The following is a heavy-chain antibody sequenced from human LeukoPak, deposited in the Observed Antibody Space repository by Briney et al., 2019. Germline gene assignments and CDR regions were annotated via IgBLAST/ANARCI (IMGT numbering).Heavy chain of an antibody. V-gene: IGHV4-39*01. CDR2: IYYSGST. J-gene: IGHJ4*02. CDR3: ARHARSVDYGSGSYTWDY. D-gene: IGHD3-10*01. CDR1: GGSVSSIIYY. Sequence: SETLSLTCTVSGGSVSSIIYYWGWIRQPPGKGLEWIGTIYYSGSTYYNVSLKSRVTISVDTSRNQFSLKLSSVTAADTAVYYCARHARSVDYGSGSYTWDYWGQGTLVTVSS.